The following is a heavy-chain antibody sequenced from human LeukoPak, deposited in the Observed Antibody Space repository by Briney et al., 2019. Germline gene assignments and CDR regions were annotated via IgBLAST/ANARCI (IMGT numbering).Heavy chain of an antibody. V-gene: IGHV3-66*01. D-gene: IGHD1-1*01. Sequence: GGSLRLSCAASGFSVSDSFITWVRQAPGKGLEWVSIIYVGGDTYYGDSVRGRFSLSGDNFRNTIYLQMNSLRADDTAVYYCASLGNWGQGTLVTVSS. CDR3: ASLGN. CDR1: GFSVSDSF. J-gene: IGHJ4*02. CDR2: IYVGGDT.